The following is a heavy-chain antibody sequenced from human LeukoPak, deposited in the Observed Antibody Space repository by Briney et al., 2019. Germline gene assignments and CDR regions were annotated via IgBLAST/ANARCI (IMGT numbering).Heavy chain of an antibody. V-gene: IGHV4-59*01. CDR3: TRGAGWLIDY. D-gene: IGHD3-16*01. CDR1: DDSISGYY. J-gene: IGHJ4*02. Sequence: SETLSLTCTVSDDSISGYYRGWIRQPPGKGLEWTGYFHNSGTSTYNPSLKSRVTISADTSKNQFSLKLNSLTTADTAVYYCTRGAGWLIDYWGQGILVTVSS. CDR2: FHNSGTS.